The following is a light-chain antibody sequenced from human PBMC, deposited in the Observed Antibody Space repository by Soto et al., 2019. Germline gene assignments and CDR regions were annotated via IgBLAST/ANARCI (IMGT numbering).Light chain of an antibody. CDR1: SSDVGRYNY. CDR3: SSYTGATTLVV. Sequence: SVLTQPASVSGSPGQSITISCTGTSSDVGRYNYVPWYQQHPGVAPKLLIYEVNYRPSGVSNRFSGSKSGNTASLTISGLQTEDEADYYCSSYTGATTLVVFGGGTKLTVL. J-gene: IGLJ3*02. V-gene: IGLV2-14*01. CDR2: EVN.